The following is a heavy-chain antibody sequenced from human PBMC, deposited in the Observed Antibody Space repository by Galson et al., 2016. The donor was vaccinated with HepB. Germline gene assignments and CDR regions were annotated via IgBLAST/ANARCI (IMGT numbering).Heavy chain of an antibody. D-gene: IGHD3-22*01. CDR1: GFSLSTSGVG. CDR3: AHRLDYYDSSAYDGYFDH. V-gene: IGHV2-5*02. Sequence: PALVKPTQTLTLTCTFSGFSLSTSGVGVGWIRQPPGKALEWLALIYWDVDKRYSPSLKSRLIVTKDTSKNQVVLIMTDMDPVDTATYYCAHRLDYYDSSAYDGYFDHWGQGTLVTVSS. CDR2: IYWDVDK. J-gene: IGHJ4*02.